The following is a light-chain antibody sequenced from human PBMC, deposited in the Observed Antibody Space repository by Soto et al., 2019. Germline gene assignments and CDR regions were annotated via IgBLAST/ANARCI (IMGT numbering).Light chain of an antibody. CDR1: QSVSSSY. CDR3: QQYDNSPLT. V-gene: IGKV3-20*01. CDR2: GAS. J-gene: IGKJ4*01. Sequence: EIVLTQSPGTLSLSPGERATLSCRASQSVSSSYLAWYQQKPGQAPRLLIYGASSRATGIPDRFSGSGSGTYFTLTISRLETEDFAVYYCQQYDNSPLTFGGGTKVEIK.